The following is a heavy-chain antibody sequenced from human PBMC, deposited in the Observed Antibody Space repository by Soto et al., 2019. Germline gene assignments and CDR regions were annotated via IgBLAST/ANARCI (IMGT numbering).Heavy chain of an antibody. J-gene: IGHJ4*02. CDR1: GYTFTTCD. V-gene: IGHV1-8*01. Sequence: ASVNVSCKASGYTFTTCDIHWVRQATGQGLEWVGWINPYTGNAGYAQKFQGRVTMTRNTSINTAYMELSSLTSEDTAVYFCARRKERSGPHYFDSWGQGTLVTVSS. CDR3: ARRKERSGPHYFDS. CDR2: INPYTGNA. D-gene: IGHD6-25*01.